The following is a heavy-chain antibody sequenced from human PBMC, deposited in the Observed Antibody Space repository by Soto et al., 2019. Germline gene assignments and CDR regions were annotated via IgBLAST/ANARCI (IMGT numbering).Heavy chain of an antibody. CDR1: GFSLTTSGVG. D-gene: IGHD3-3*01. CDR2: IYWDDDK. J-gene: IGHJ4*02. CDR3: AHRLLRTVFGLFTTTAIYFDS. V-gene: IGHV2-5*02. Sequence: QITLKESGPTVVKPTETLTLTCTFSGFSLTTSGVGVWWVRQSPGKAPEWLALIYWDDDKRYSTSLKSRLTITKDTCKNLVVLTMANAEPADAATYYCAHRLLRTVFGLFTTTAIYFDSWGQGTPVVVSS.